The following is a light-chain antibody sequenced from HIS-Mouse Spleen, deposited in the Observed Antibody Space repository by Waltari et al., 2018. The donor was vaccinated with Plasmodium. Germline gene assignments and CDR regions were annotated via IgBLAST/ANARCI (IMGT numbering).Light chain of an antibody. CDR3: QQYNNWSFT. CDR2: GAS. J-gene: IGKJ3*01. V-gene: IGKV3-15*01. Sequence: EIVMTQSPATLSVSPGERATLSCRASQSVSSNLAWYQQKPGQAPRLLIYGASTRATGIPARFSGSRSWTEFTLTISSLQSEDFAVYYCQQYNNWSFTFGPGTKVDIK. CDR1: QSVSSN.